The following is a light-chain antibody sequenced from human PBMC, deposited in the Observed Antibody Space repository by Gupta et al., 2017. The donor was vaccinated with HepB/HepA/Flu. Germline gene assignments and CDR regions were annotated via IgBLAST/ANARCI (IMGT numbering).Light chain of an antibody. Sequence: QSALTQPASVSGSPAQSISISCTGTSSDVGGYNYVSWYQQHPGKAPKLMMEYGSNRPSGVSHRFSGATSCNTASPITNGRHDEDEADDYCSSSTNSSTPHGVFGGGTKLTVL. V-gene: IGLV2-14*03. CDR2: YGS. CDR3: SSSTNSSTPHGV. J-gene: IGLJ2*01. CDR1: SSDVGGYNY.